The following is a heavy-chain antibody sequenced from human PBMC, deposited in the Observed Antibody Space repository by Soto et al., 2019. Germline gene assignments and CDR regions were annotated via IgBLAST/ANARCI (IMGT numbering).Heavy chain of an antibody. CDR3: ARSAIPLYVSYAFDH. Sequence: QVQLQESGPGLVKPSQTLSLTCTVSGGSLTFGNYYWSWIRQSPGTGLEWLGYMYYGGSTYYTPSLKTRVSISVDASKHHVSLKLSSVTAADSAVYYFARSAIPLYVSYAFDHWGPGTLVTVSS. V-gene: IGHV4-30-4*01. CDR2: MYYGGST. D-gene: IGHD3-10*02. J-gene: IGHJ4*02. CDR1: GGSLTFGNYY.